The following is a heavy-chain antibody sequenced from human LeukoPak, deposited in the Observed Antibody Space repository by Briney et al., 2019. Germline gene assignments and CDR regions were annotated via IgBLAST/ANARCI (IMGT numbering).Heavy chain of an antibody. D-gene: IGHD4-17*01. V-gene: IGHV4-59*11. CDR1: AGSIGHHS. CDR2: TYYTGST. Sequence: SETLSLTCTVSAGSIGHHSWNWLRQPPGKGLEWIGYTYYTGSTNYHPSLKSRVTISVDTSKNQFSLELRSVTAADTAIYYCARDAGSDYGDYAFDYWGQGILVTVSS. CDR3: ARDAGSDYGDYAFDY. J-gene: IGHJ4*02.